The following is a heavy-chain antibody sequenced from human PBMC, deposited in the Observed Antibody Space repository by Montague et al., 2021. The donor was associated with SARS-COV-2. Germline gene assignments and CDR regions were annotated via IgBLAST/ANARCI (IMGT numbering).Heavy chain of an antibody. CDR3: ARDGEVVGNWFDP. J-gene: IGHJ5*02. V-gene: IGHV4-39*07. D-gene: IGHD2-2*01. CDR1: GGSISSSSYY. CDR2: IYYSGST. Sequence: SETLSLTSTVSGGSISSSSYYWGWIRQPPGKGLEWIGSIYYSGSTYYXPSLKSRVTISVDTSKNQFSLKLSSVTAADTAVYYCARDGEVVGNWFDPWGQGTLVTVSS.